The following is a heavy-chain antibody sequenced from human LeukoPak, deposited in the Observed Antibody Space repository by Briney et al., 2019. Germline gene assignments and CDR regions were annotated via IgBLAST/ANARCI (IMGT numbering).Heavy chain of an antibody. V-gene: IGHV3-48*02. Sequence: GKSLRLSCAASGFTFSRYGMHWVRQAPGKGLEWVSYISSGSETIYYADSVKGRFTISRDNAKNSLYLQVNSLRDEDTAVYYCARAQYCGGDCYWSFDNWGQGTLVTVSS. CDR3: ARAQYCGGDCYWSFDN. CDR2: ISSGSETI. D-gene: IGHD2-21*02. J-gene: IGHJ4*02. CDR1: GFTFSRYG.